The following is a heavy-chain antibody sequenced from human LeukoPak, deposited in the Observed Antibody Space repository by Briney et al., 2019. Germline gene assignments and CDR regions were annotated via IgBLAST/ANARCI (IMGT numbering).Heavy chain of an antibody. CDR2: TYYRSEWFY. V-gene: IGHV6-1*01. CDR1: GDSVSSNTAS. CDR3: TRDFDY. Sequence: SQTLSLTCAISGDSVSSNTASWNWIRQSPSRGLEWLGRTYYRSEWFYDYAESVKSRIIINPDTSKNQFSLHLNSMTPEDTALYYCTRDFDYWGQGTLVTVSS. J-gene: IGHJ4*02.